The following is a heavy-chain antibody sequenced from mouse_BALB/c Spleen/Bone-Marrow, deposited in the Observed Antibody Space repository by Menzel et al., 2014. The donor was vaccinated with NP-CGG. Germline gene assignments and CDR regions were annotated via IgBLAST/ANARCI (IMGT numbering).Heavy chain of an antibody. V-gene: IGHV5-6-5*01. D-gene: IGHD2-10*02. J-gene: IGHJ4*01. Sequence: EVMLVESGGGLVKPGGSLKLSCAASGFTFSSYAMSWVCQTPEKRLEWVASISSGGSTYYPDSVKGRFTISRDNARNILYLQMSSLRSEDTAMYYCAREEYGQKVYAMDYWGQGTSVTVSS. CDR2: ISSGGST. CDR1: GFTFSSYA. CDR3: AREEYGQKVYAMDY.